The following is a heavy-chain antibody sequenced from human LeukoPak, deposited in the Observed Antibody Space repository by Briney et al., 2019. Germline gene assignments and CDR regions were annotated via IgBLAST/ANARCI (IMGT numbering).Heavy chain of an antibody. CDR1: GFTFSSYS. V-gene: IGHV3-21*01. CDR2: ISSSSSYI. J-gene: IGHJ4*02. D-gene: IGHD4-17*01. Sequence: GGSLRLSCAASGFTFSSYSMNWVRQAPGKGLEWVSSISSSSSYIYYADSVKGRFTISRDNAKNSLYLQMNSLRAEDKAVYYCARVKGDFYGDLSGGFDYWGQGTLVTVSS. CDR3: ARVKGDFYGDLSGGFDY.